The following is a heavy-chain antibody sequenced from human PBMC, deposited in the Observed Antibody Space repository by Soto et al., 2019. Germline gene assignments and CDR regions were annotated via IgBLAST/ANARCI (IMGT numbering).Heavy chain of an antibody. CDR3: AKDPNIVVVPAATGGRDV. J-gene: IGHJ6*02. D-gene: IGHD2-2*01. Sequence: QVQLVQSGAEVKKPGASMKVSCKASGYTFTDYYMHWVRQAPGQGLEWMGWINPNSGGTNYAQKFQGRVTITRGTSISTAYMELSSLRSDDTALYYCAKDPNIVVVPAATGGRDVWGQGTTVTVSS. CDR1: GYTFTDYY. CDR2: INPNSGGT. V-gene: IGHV1-2*02.